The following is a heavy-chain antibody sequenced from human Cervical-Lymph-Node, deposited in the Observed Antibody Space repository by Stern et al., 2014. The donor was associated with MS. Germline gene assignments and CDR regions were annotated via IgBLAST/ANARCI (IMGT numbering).Heavy chain of an antibody. J-gene: IGHJ4*02. CDR2: ISSTGTAR. Sequence: VQLEESGGGVVKPGGSLRLSCETSGFTFSDFYMNWIRQAPGTGLEWVSYISSTGTARYYAESVKGRFTISRDNAKNSLDLHMNSLRAEDTAVYYCARDPHRRDGYNFDYWGQAALVTVSS. V-gene: IGHV3-11*01. D-gene: IGHD5-24*01. CDR3: ARDPHRRDGYNFDY. CDR1: GFTFSDFY.